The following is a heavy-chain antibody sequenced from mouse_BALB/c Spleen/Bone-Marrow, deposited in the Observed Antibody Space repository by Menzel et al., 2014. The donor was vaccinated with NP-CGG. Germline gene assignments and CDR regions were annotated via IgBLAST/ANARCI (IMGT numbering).Heavy chain of an antibody. CDR3: TRENYGYAMDH. CDR2: ISTGDGST. J-gene: IGHJ4*01. D-gene: IGHD1-1*01. CDR1: GFTFSDYY. Sequence: EVKLVESGGGLVQPGGSLKLSCATSGFTFSDYYMYWVRQTPDRRLEWVAYISTGDGSTYYPDTVKGRFTISRDNTKNTLSLQMSRLKSEDTAMYYCTRENYGYAMDHWGQGTSLTVSS. V-gene: IGHV5-12*02.